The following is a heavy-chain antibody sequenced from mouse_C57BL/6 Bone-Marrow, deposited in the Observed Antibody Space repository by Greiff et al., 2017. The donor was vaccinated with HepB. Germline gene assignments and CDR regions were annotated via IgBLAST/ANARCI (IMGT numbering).Heavy chain of an antibody. CDR1: GYTFTSYW. CDR3: ARWEIYYDYDYAMDY. Sequence: VQLQQSGAELVKPGASVKMSCKASGYTFTSYWITWVKQRPGQGLEWIGDIYPGSGSTNYNEKFKSKATLTVDTSSSTAYMQLSSLTSEDSAVYYCARWEIYYDYDYAMDYWGQGTSVTVSS. CDR2: IYPGSGST. D-gene: IGHD2-4*01. J-gene: IGHJ4*01. V-gene: IGHV1-55*01.